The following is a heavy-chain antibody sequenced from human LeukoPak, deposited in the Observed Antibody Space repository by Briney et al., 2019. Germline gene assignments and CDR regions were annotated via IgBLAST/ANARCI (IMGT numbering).Heavy chain of an antibody. CDR2: IYYSGST. Sequence: SETLSLTCSVSGGSITYSHYYWGWVRQPPGKGLEWIGGIYYSGSTYYNPSLKSRVTISVDTSRNEFSLRLSSVTAADTAVYYCARRKDFWSGYYWGQGTLVTVSS. V-gene: IGHV4-39*01. J-gene: IGHJ4*02. D-gene: IGHD3-3*01. CDR1: GGSITYSHYY. CDR3: ARRKDFWSGYY.